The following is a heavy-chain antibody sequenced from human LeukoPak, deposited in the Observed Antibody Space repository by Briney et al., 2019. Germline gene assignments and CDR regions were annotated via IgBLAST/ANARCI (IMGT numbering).Heavy chain of an antibody. CDR3: SRAATVFNIPGAY. Sequence: PSETLSLTCRVYGASISSPYWSWIRQPPGKGLEWIGYIHYSGSTNCNPSLKSRVTISLDTSKHQFSLKLTSGTAADAAVYYCSRAATVFNIPGAYGGQGTLVTVSS. V-gene: IGHV4-59*11. CDR2: IHYSGST. J-gene: IGHJ4*02. CDR1: GASISSPY. D-gene: IGHD2/OR15-2a*01.